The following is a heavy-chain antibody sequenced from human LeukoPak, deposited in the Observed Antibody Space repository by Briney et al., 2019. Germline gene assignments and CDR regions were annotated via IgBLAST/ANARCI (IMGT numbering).Heavy chain of an antibody. CDR1: GYTFTGYY. CDR2: INPNSGGT. J-gene: IGHJ4*02. Sequence: ASVKVSCKASGYTFTGYYMHWVRQAPGQGLEWMGWINPNSGGTNYAQKFQGRVTMTRDTSISTAYMELSRLRSDDTAVYYCARYDSGYDYRGIDYRGQGTLVTVSS. CDR3: ARYDSGYDYRGIDY. V-gene: IGHV1-2*02. D-gene: IGHD5-12*01.